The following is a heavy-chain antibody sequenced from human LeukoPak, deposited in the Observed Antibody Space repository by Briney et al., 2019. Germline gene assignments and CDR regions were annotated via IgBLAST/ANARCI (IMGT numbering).Heavy chain of an antibody. CDR1: GYTFTGYY. V-gene: IGHV1-2*02. CDR3: ARVLPYYDFWREGEKKDNWFDP. J-gene: IGHJ5*02. D-gene: IGHD3-3*01. Sequence: ASVKVSCKASGYTFTGYYMHWVRQAPGQVLEWMGWINPNSGGTNYAQKFQGRVTMTRDTSISTAYMELSRLRSDDTAVYYCARVLPYYDFWREGEKKDNWFDPWGQGTLVTVSS. CDR2: INPNSGGT.